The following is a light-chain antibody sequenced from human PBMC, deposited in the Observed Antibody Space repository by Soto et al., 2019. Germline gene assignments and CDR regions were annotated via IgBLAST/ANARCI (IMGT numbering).Light chain of an antibody. Sequence: QSVLTQPPSVSGAPGQRVAISCTWSSANIGAAYNVDWYQQLPGTAPKLLIYGNNNRPSGVPARFSGSKSATSASLAIAGLQAEDEGDYYCQSYDSSLSGYVFGTGTKVTVL. CDR3: QSYDSSLSGYV. CDR1: SANIGAAYN. CDR2: GNN. J-gene: IGLJ1*01. V-gene: IGLV1-40*01.